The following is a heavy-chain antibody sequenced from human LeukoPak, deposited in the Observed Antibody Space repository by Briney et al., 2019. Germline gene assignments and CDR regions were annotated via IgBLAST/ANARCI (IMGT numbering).Heavy chain of an antibody. CDR3: ARGGGAHFQH. CDR2: IYYSGST. D-gene: IGHD2-21*01. J-gene: IGHJ1*01. CDR1: GGSISSYY. Sequence: SETLSLTCTVSGGSISSYYWSWIRQPPGKGLEWIGYIYYSGSTNYNPSLKSRVTISVDTSKNQLSLKLSSVTAADTAVYYCARGGGAHFQHWGQGTLVTVSS. V-gene: IGHV4-59*08.